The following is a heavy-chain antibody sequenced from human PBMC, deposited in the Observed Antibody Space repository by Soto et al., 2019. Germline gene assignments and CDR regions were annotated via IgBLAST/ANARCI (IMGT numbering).Heavy chain of an antibody. V-gene: IGHV3-48*02. J-gene: IGHJ6*02. CDR1: IFTFSSYS. Sequence: PAETLSLTCTASIFTFSSYSMHWVRQAPGKGKEWVSYISSSSSTIYYADSVKGRLTISRDNAKNSLYLQMNSLRDEDTAVYYCARDGVPVANGGSHNRPPHYYGRDVWGQGNTGTV. CDR3: ARDGVPVANGGSHNRPPHYYGRDV. D-gene: IGHD2-2*01. CDR2: ISSSSSTI.